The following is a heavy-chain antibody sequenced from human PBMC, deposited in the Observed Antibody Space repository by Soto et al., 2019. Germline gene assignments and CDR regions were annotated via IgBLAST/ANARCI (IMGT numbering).Heavy chain of an antibody. Sequence: GGSLRLSCAASGFTFSSYAMSWVRQAPGKGLEWVSAISGSGGSTYYADSVKGRFTISRDNSKNTLYLQMNSLRAEDTAVYYCAKDTQSPVDPEYFDYWGQGTLVTVSS. CDR3: AKDTQSPVDPEYFDY. V-gene: IGHV3-23*01. CDR2: ISGSGGST. CDR1: GFTFSSYA. J-gene: IGHJ4*02.